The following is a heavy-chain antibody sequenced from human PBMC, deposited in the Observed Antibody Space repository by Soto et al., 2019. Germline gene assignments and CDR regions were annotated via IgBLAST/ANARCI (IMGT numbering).Heavy chain of an antibody. D-gene: IGHD2-2*02. V-gene: IGHV4-39*01. CDR3: VRQPRMATLSSNTDGSDI. J-gene: IGHJ3*02. Sequence: SETLSLTCNVSGVSLSSNIHYWGWIRQSPGKGLVWIASIFYRGTTYQSPSLRSRVTISIDTSKNKFSLNLTSVTVADTAVYYCVRQPRMATLSSNTDGSDIWGQGTMVTVSS. CDR1: GVSLSSNIHY. CDR2: IFYRGTT.